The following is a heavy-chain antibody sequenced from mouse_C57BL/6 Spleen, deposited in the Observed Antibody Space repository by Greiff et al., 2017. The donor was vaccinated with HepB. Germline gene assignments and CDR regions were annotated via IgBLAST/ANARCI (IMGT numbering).Heavy chain of an antibody. Sequence: EVKLMESGGGLVKPGGSLKLSCAASGFTFSDYGMHWVRQAPEKGLEWVAYISSGSSTIYYADTVKGRFTISRDNAKNTLFLQMTSLRSEDTAMYYCARNGYYVGMDYWGQGTSVTVSS. CDR3: ARNGYYVGMDY. J-gene: IGHJ4*01. V-gene: IGHV5-17*01. CDR1: GFTFSDYG. CDR2: ISSGSSTI. D-gene: IGHD2-3*01.